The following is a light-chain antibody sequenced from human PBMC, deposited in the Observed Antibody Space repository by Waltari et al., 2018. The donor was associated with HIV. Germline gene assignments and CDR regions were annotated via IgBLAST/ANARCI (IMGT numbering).Light chain of an antibody. CDR2: EVT. V-gene: IGLV2-8*01. J-gene: IGLJ3*02. CDR1: SSDLGAYEF. Sequence: QSALTQPPSASGSLGHSVTISCTGTSSDLGAYEFVHWFQQPPQSPPNLLLYEVTRRPSTVSDRFSGSRSGNTAFLTVAGLQPDDEATYFCSSYGDSLRVLFGGGTNVTVL. CDR3: SSYGDSLRVL.